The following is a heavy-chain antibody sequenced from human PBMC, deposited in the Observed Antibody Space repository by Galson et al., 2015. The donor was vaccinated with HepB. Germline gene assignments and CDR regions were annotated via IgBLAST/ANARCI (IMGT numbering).Heavy chain of an antibody. Sequence: PALVKPTQTLTLTCTFSGFSLSTSGMCVSWIRQPPGKALEWLARIDWDDDTYYSTSLKTRLTISKDTSKNQVVLTVTNMDPVDTAAYYCARSAVAGGYYFDYWGQGTLVTVSS. J-gene: IGHJ4*02. CDR3: ARSAVAGGYYFDY. CDR1: GFSLSTSGMC. CDR2: IDWDDDT. V-gene: IGHV2-70*11. D-gene: IGHD6-19*01.